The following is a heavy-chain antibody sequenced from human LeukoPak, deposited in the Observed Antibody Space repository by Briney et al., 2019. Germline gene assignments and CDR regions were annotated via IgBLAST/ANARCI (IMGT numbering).Heavy chain of an antibody. CDR2: VSYDGSYK. CDR3: AKHPGDFTGIVNYYYMDV. V-gene: IGHV3-30*04. Sequence: PGGSLRLSCAAAGFTFSKFAMHWVRQAPGKGLEWVAVVSYDGSYKYYADSVKGRFTISRDNSKNTLFLQMNSLRVEDTAVYYCAKHPGDFTGIVNYYYMDVWGKGTTVTVSS. D-gene: IGHD1-26*01. J-gene: IGHJ6*03. CDR1: GFTFSKFA.